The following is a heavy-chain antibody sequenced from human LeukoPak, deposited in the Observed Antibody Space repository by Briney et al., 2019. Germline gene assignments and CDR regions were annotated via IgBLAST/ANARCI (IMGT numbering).Heavy chain of an antibody. V-gene: IGHV3-23*01. J-gene: IGHJ4*02. D-gene: IGHD3-22*01. CDR3: ARRPLDYYDSSGYYYFDY. CDR1: GFTFSSYA. CDR2: ISGSGGST. Sequence: GGSLKLSCAASGFTFSSYAMSWVRQAPGKGLEWVSAISGSGGSTYYADSVKGRFTISRDNSKNTLYLQMNSLRAEDTAVYYCARRPLDYYDSSGYYYFDYWGQGTLVTVSS.